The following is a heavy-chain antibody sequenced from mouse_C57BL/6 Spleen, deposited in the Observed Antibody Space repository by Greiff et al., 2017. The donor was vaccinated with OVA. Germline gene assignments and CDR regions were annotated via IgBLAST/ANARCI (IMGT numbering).Heavy chain of an antibody. J-gene: IGHJ2*01. D-gene: IGHD2-12*01. V-gene: IGHV5-16*01. CDR3: AREGIVFDY. Sequence: EVKLMESEGGLVQPGSSMKLSCTASGFTFSDYYMAWVRQVPEKGLEWVANINYDGSSTYYLDSLKSRFIISRDNAKNILYLQMSSLKSEDTATYYCAREGIVFDYWGQGTTLTVSS. CDR2: INYDGSST. CDR1: GFTFSDYY.